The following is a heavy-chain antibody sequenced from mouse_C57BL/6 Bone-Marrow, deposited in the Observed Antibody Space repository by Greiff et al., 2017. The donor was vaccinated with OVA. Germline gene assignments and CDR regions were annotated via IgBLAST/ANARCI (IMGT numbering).Heavy chain of an antibody. V-gene: IGHV1-61*01. J-gene: IGHJ1*03. CDR3: ARSYYYGSSYGYWYFDV. D-gene: IGHD1-1*01. CDR1: GYTFTSYW. Sequence: VQLQQPGAELVRPGSSVKLSCKASGYTFTSYWMDWVQQRPGQGLEWIGNIYPSDSETHYNQKFKDKATLTVDKSSSTAYMQLSSLTSEDSAVYYCARSYYYGSSYGYWYFDVWGTGTTVTVSS. CDR2: IYPSDSET.